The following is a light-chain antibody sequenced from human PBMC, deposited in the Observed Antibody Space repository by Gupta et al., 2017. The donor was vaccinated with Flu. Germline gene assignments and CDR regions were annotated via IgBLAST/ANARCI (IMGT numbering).Light chain of an antibody. CDR1: QSVRNF. CDR3: QQRNAWPYT. Sequence: EPVLTQSPATLSLSPGERATLSCRASQSVRNFLAWYQQKPGQSPRLFIYDASNRAAGIPARFSGSGSGTDFTLTISSLEPEDFAIYYCQQRNAWPYTFGQGTKLEIK. J-gene: IGKJ2*01. CDR2: DAS. V-gene: IGKV3-11*01.